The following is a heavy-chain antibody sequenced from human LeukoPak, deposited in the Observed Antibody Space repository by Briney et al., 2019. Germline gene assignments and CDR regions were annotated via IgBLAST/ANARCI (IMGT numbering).Heavy chain of an antibody. CDR3: ARTMVGGVWYGMDV. D-gene: IGHD3-10*01. CDR2: IFFSGTT. V-gene: IGHV4-28*01. CDR1: GGSISNNNW. Sequence: SGTPSLTCAVSGGSISNNNWWAWIRQPPGKGLEWIGYIFFSGTTHCNPSLRSRVTMSIDTSKNQFSLKLSSVTAVDTALYYCARTMVGGVWYGMDVWGQGTTVTVS. J-gene: IGHJ6*02.